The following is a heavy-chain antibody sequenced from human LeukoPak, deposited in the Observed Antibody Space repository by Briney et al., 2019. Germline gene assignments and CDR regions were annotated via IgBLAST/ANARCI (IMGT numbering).Heavy chain of an antibody. CDR2: IYYSGST. J-gene: IGHJ5*02. CDR1: GDSISSSSYY. CDR3: ARDFRTGYGVPRFDP. Sequence: NPSETLSLTCTVSGDSISSSSYYWGWIRQPPGKGLEWIGSIYYSGSTYYNPSLKSRVTISVDTSKNQFSLKLSSVTAADTAVYYCARDFRTGYGVPRFDPWGQGTLVTVSS. V-gene: IGHV4-39*07. D-gene: IGHD3/OR15-3a*01.